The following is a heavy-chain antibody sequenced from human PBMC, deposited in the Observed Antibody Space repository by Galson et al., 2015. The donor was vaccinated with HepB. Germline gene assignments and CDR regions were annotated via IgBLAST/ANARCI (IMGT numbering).Heavy chain of an antibody. V-gene: IGHV3-30*03. J-gene: IGHJ6*02. CDR3: ARLAYCSSTSCYLGYYYGMDV. CDR2: ISYDGSNK. D-gene: IGHD2-2*01. Sequence: SLRLSCAASGFTFGSYDMHWVRQAPGKGLEWVAVISYDGSNKYYGDSVKGRFTISRDNSKNTLYLQMNSLRAEDTAVYYCARLAYCSSTSCYLGYYYGMDVWGQGTTVTVSS. CDR1: GFTFGSYD.